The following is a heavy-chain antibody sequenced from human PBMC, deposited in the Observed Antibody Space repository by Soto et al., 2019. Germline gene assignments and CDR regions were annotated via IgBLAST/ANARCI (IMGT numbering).Heavy chain of an antibody. CDR3: ARRIFAVTTYYFGY. CDR1: GGSISRSSYY. V-gene: IGHV4-39*01. J-gene: IGHJ4*02. CDR2: IYYSGSN. D-gene: IGHD4-4*01. Sequence: QLQLQESGPGLVNPSETLSLTCTVSGGSISRSSYYWGWIRQPPGNGLEWIGCIYYSGSNYYNPSLKSRVTISVDTSKNPFSLKLSSVSAADTAVYYCARRIFAVTTYYFGYWGQGTLVTVSS.